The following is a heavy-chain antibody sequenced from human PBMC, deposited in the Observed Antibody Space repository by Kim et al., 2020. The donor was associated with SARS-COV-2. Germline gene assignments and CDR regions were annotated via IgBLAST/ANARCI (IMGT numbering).Heavy chain of an antibody. D-gene: IGHD4-17*01. CDR1: GGTFSSYA. CDR3: ARAKNYDGDLDAFDI. V-gene: IGHV1-69*13. J-gene: IGHJ3*02. CDR2: IIPIFGTA. Sequence: SVKVSCKASGGTFSSYAISWVRQAPGQGLEWMGGIIPIFGTANYAQKFQGRVTITADESTSTAYMELSSLRSEDTAVYYCARAKNYDGDLDAFDIWGQGTMVTVSS.